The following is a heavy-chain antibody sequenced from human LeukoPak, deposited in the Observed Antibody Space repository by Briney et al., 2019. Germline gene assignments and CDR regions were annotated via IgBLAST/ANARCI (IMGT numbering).Heavy chain of an antibody. D-gene: IGHD5-24*01. CDR3: GGGWAVDF. Sequence: PGGSLRLSCAASGFTLSNHWMIWVRQAPWKGLECVANIKQDGTEKYYLDSVKGRFTISRDNAKNSLYLQMNSLRVEDTAVYYCGGGWAVDFWGQGTLVTVSS. V-gene: IGHV3-7*01. CDR2: IKQDGTEK. CDR1: GFTLSNHW. J-gene: IGHJ4*02.